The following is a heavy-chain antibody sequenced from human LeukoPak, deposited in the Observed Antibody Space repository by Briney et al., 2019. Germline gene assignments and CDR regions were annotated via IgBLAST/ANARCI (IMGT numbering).Heavy chain of an antibody. J-gene: IGHJ5*02. CDR1: GGTFSSYA. Sequence: GASVKVSCKASGGTFSSYAISWVRQAPGQGLEWMGWISAYNGNTNYAQKLQGRVTMTTDTSTSTAYMELRSLRSDDTAVYYCARAWGYYDSPNWFDPWGQGTLVTVSS. CDR3: ARAWGYYDSPNWFDP. V-gene: IGHV1-18*01. D-gene: IGHD3-22*01. CDR2: ISAYNGNT.